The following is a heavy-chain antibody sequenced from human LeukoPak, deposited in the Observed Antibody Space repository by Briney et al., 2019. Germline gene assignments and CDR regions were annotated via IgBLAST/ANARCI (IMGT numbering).Heavy chain of an antibody. CDR1: GFTFSDYY. CDR2: IRNRANGGTT. Sequence: GGSLRLSCAPSGFTFSDYYMDWVRQAPGKGLEWVGRIRNRANGGTTEYAASVRGRFTISRDDSKNSVYLQMNSLNPDDTAVYYCAREGLSGGYSSGWSDYWGQGTLVTVSS. D-gene: IGHD6-19*01. J-gene: IGHJ4*02. CDR3: AREGLSGGYSSGWSDY. V-gene: IGHV3-72*01.